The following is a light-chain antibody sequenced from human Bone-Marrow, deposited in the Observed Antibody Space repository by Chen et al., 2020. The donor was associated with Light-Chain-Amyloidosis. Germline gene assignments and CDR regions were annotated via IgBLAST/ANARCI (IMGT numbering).Light chain of an antibody. V-gene: IGLV6-57*01. Sequence: NFMLTQPHSVSESPGKTVFISCTRSSGSIATNYVQWYQQRPGSSPTTVIYEDDQRPSGVPDRFSGSLDRSSNSASLAISGLKTEDEADYYCQSYQGSSQGVFGGGTKLTVL. CDR1: SGSIATNY. CDR3: QSYQGSSQGV. CDR2: EDD. J-gene: IGLJ3*02.